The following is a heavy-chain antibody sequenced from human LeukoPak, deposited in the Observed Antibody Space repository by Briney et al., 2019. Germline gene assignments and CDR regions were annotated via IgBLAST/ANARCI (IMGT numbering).Heavy chain of an antibody. CDR3: ARAGYSYGTGYYFDY. CDR2: IYYTGAT. CDR1: GGSLSSYY. V-gene: IGHV4-59*13. D-gene: IGHD5-18*01. J-gene: IGHJ4*02. Sequence: SDTLSLTYTVSGGSLSSYYWSWIRLPPGPGRKWIGYIYYTGATYYNPSLKSRVTISLDTSKNQFSLKLSSVTAADAAVYYCARAGYSYGTGYYFDYWGQGALVTVSS.